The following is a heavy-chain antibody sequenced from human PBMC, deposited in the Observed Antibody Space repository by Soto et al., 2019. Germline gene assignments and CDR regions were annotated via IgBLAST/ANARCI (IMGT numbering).Heavy chain of an antibody. J-gene: IGHJ4*02. Sequence: SETLSLTCTVSGGSISSSSYYWGWIRQPPGKGLEWIGSIYYSGSTYYNPSLKGQVIISVDTSRDQFSLKLSSVTAADTAVYYCASLGNTYYYDSSGYPGASDYWGQGTLVTVS. D-gene: IGHD3-22*01. CDR1: GGSISSSSYY. CDR2: IYYSGST. V-gene: IGHV4-39*01. CDR3: ASLGNTYYYDSSGYPGASDY.